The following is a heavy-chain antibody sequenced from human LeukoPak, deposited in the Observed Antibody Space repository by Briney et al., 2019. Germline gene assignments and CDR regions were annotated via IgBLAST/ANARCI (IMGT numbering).Heavy chain of an antibody. V-gene: IGHV3-7*01. CDR3: ARSTYYDFWSGYQRYYFDY. Sequence: GGSLRLSCAASGFTFSSYWMRWVRQAPGKGLEWVANIKQDGSEKYYVDSVKGRFTISRDNAKNSLYLQMNSLRAEDTAVYYCARSTYYDFWSGYQRYYFDYWGQGTLVTVSS. CDR1: GFTFSSYW. J-gene: IGHJ4*02. D-gene: IGHD3-3*01. CDR2: IKQDGSEK.